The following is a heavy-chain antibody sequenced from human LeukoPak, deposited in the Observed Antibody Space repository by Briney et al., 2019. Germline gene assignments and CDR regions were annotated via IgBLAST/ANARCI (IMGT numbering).Heavy chain of an antibody. Sequence: GGSLRLSCAVSGFTFSSYSMNWVRQAPGKGLEWVSSISSSSSYIYYADSVKGRFTISRDNSKNTLYLQMNSLRAEDTAVYYCAKDPHQYYYDSSWGQGTLVTVSS. D-gene: IGHD3-22*01. J-gene: IGHJ4*02. CDR3: AKDPHQYYYDSS. V-gene: IGHV3-21*04. CDR2: ISSSSSYI. CDR1: GFTFSSYS.